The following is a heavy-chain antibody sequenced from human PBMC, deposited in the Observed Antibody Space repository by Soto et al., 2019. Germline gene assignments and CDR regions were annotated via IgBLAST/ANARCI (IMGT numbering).Heavy chain of an antibody. V-gene: IGHV1-69*01. Sequence: QVQMVQSGAVVKKPGSSVKVSCKASGDTFRTYAVNWVRQAPGQGLEWMGGTIPIFGTPTYAETFQGRVNITADDSTRTAHMEVTNLTSDDTAVYYCARGTYESGFDRWGQGTLVTVSS. CDR2: TIPIFGTP. J-gene: IGHJ5*02. D-gene: IGHD3-10*01. CDR1: GDTFRTYA. CDR3: ARGTYESGFDR.